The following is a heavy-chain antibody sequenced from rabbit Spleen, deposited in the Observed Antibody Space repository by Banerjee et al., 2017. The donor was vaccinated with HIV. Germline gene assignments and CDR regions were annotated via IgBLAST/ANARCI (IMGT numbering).Heavy chain of an antibody. CDR2: IYTSSGST. CDR3: ARDRGSRVWNFDL. J-gene: IGHJ4*01. D-gene: IGHD1-1*01. CDR1: GFSFSSSYD. Sequence: QSLEESGGGLVQPEGSLALTCKASGFSFSSSYDMCWVRQTPGKGLEWSACIYTSSGSTWYANWAKGRFTISKASSTTVTLQMTSLTAADTATYFCARDRGSRVWNFDLWGPGTLVTVS. V-gene: IGHV1S40*01.